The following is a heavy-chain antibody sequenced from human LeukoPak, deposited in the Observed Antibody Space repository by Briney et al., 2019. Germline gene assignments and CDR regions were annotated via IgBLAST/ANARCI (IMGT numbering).Heavy chain of an antibody. D-gene: IGHD2-2*01. V-gene: IGHV4-34*01. J-gene: IGHJ5*02. CDR2: INHSGST. Sequence: SETLSLTCAVYGGSFSGYYWSWTRQPPGKGLEWIGEINHSGSTNYNPSLKSRVTISVDTSKNQFSLKLSSVTAADTAVYYCAGVVVVPAATTGPYNWFDPWGQGTLVTVSS. CDR1: GGSFSGYY. CDR3: AGVVVVPAATTGPYNWFDP.